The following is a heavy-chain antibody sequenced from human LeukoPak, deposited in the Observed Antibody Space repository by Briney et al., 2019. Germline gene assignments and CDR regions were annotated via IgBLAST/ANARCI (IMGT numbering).Heavy chain of an antibody. CDR3: ASGRYGDLYDY. V-gene: IGHV4-59*01. CDR2: IYYSGST. J-gene: IGHJ4*02. CDR1: GGSISGYS. Sequence: SETLSLTCTVSGGSISGYSWSGIRQPPGKRLEWIGYIYYSGSTNYSPSLKSRVTISVDTSKNQFSLKLRSVTAADTAVYYCASGRYGDLYDYWGQGTLVTVSS. D-gene: IGHD4-17*01.